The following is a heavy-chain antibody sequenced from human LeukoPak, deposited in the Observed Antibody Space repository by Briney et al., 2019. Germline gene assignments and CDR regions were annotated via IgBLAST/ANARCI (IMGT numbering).Heavy chain of an antibody. J-gene: IGHJ4*02. CDR2: INPSGGST. Sequence: ASVKVSCKASGYSFTNYYIHWVRQAPGQGLELMGLINPSGGSTTYPQKFQGKITMTRDMSTSTVYMELSSLRSEDTAVYYCAREGVYDSNGYYYDHWGQGTPVTVSS. V-gene: IGHV1-46*01. CDR1: GYSFTNYY. CDR3: AREGVYDSNGYYYDH. D-gene: IGHD3-22*01.